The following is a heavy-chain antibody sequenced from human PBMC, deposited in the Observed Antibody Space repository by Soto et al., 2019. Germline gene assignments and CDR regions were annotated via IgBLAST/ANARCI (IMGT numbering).Heavy chain of an antibody. J-gene: IGHJ6*02. Sequence: QVQLVQAGGEVKKPGSSVKVSCKASGGTFSTYAISWVRQAPGQGLEWMGGIIPIFDTANYAQKFQGRVTITADESKSTAYMELGSLRSEDMAVYYCARHDCISSSCYYYYYYGMDVWGQGTTVTVSS. D-gene: IGHD2-2*01. CDR1: GGTFSTYA. CDR2: IIPIFDTA. CDR3: ARHDCISSSCYYYYYYGMDV. V-gene: IGHV1-69*12.